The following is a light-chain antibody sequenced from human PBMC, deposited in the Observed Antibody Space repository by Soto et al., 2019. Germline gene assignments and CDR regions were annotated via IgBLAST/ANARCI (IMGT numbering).Light chain of an antibody. J-gene: IGLJ1*01. CDR3: GTWDTSLRVFYV. Sequence: QSVLTQPASVSGSPGQSITISCSDVGSYGVVSWYQQHPGKVPKLMIYDNYKRPSGIPDRFSGFKSGTSATLGITGLQTGDEADYYCGTWDTSLRVFYVFGSGTKVTVL. CDR1: VGSYGV. V-gene: IGLV1-51*01. CDR2: DNY.